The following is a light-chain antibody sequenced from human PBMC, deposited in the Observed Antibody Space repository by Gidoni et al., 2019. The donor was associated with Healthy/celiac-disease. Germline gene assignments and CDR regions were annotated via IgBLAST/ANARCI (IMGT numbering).Light chain of an antibody. Sequence: DIVLTQSPATLSLSPGERATLSCRASQSVSSYLAWYQQKPGQAPRLLIYDASNRATGIPARLSGSGSGTDFTLTISSLEPEDFAVYYCQQRSNWPPIFTFGPGTKVDIK. V-gene: IGKV3-11*01. CDR1: QSVSSY. CDR3: QQRSNWPPIFT. CDR2: DAS. J-gene: IGKJ3*01.